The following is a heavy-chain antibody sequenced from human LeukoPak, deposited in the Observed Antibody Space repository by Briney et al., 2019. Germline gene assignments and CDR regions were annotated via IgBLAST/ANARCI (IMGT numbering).Heavy chain of an antibody. CDR3: ARNPSSHDSGHPPGVAY. D-gene: IGHD4-17*01. Sequence: GGSLRLSCAASGFKFSSYAMHWLRQAPGKGLEWVAIIWYDGSDKYYADSVKGRFSISRDDPKNTLYLQMNSLRAEDTAVYYCARNPSSHDSGHPPGVAYWGQGTLVTVSS. CDR1: GFKFSSYA. V-gene: IGHV3-33*01. J-gene: IGHJ4*02. CDR2: IWYDGSDK.